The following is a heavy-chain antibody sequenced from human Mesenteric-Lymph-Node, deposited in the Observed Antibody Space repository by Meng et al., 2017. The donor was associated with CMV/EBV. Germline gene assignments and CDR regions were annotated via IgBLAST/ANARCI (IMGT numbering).Heavy chain of an antibody. V-gene: IGHV3-74*01. Sequence: ESLKISCAASGFTLSTSWMHWVRQVPGKGLVWVSRVDPDGGFTNYADSVKGRFTISRDNTKNTLYLQMNSLRAEDTAVYYCARVMEMATFDVFDLWGQGTMVTV. D-gene: IGHD5-24*01. CDR2: VDPDGGFT. J-gene: IGHJ3*01. CDR3: ARVMEMATFDVFDL. CDR1: GFTLSTSW.